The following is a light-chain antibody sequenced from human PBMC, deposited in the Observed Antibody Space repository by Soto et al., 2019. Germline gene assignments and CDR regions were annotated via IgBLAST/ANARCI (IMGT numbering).Light chain of an antibody. Sequence: QSALTQPASVSGSPGQSITISCTGTSSDVGGYNYVSWYQQHPGKAPKLMIYDVSNRPSGVSNRFSGSKSGNTASLTISGRQAEDEAAYYCSSYTSSSTPHVVFGGGTKLTVL. CDR3: SSYTSSSTPHVV. CDR1: SSDVGGYNY. V-gene: IGLV2-14*01. CDR2: DVS. J-gene: IGLJ2*01.